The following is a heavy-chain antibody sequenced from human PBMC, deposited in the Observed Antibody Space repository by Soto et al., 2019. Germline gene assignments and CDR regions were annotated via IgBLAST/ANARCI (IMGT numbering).Heavy chain of an antibody. CDR3: ATFNGFWSGYFDY. CDR1: GYTLTELS. J-gene: IGHJ4*02. Sequence: ASVKVSCKVSGYTLTELSMHWVRQAPGKGLEWMGSFDPEDGETIYAQKFQGRVTMTEDTSTDTAYMELSSLRSEDTAVYYCATFNGFWSGYFDYWGQGTLVTVSS. V-gene: IGHV1-24*01. CDR2: FDPEDGET. D-gene: IGHD3-3*01.